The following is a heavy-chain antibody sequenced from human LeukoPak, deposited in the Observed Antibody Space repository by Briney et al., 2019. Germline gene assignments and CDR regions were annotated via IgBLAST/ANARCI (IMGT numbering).Heavy chain of an antibody. Sequence: GGSLRLSCAASGFTFDDYAMHWVRQAPGKGLEWVGFIRSKAYGGTTEYAASVKGRFTISRDDSKSIAYLQMNSLKTEDTAVYYCTRALHYYDSSGYYSYNWFDPWGQGTLVTVSS. J-gene: IGHJ5*02. D-gene: IGHD3-22*01. CDR1: GFTFDDYA. CDR3: TRALHYYDSSGYYSYNWFDP. V-gene: IGHV3-49*04. CDR2: IRSKAYGGTT.